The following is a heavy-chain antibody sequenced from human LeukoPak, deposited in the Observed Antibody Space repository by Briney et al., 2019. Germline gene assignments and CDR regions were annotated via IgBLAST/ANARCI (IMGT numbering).Heavy chain of an antibody. V-gene: IGHV3-7*01. CDR2: IKQDGSER. CDR1: GFTFINYW. Sequence: GGSLRLSCAASGFTFINYWMSWVRQAPGKGLEWVANIKQDGSERYYVDSVKDRFTISRDNAKNSLYLQMNSLRAEDAAVYYCTRENWYIDYWGQGNLVTVSS. J-gene: IGHJ4*02. CDR3: TRENWYIDY.